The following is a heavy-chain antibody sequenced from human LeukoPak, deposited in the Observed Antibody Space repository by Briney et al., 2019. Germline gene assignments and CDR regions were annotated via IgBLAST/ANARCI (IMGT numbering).Heavy chain of an antibody. J-gene: IGHJ6*03. V-gene: IGHV3-30*02. Sequence: GGSLRLSCAASGFTFSSYGMHWVRQAPGKGLEWVAFIRYDGSNKYYADSVKGRFTISRDNSKNTLYLQMNSLRAEDTAVYYCVKDQIAAAGYYYYYYMDVWGKGTTVTVSS. CDR1: GFTFSSYG. D-gene: IGHD6-13*01. CDR2: IRYDGSNK. CDR3: VKDQIAAAGYYYYYYMDV.